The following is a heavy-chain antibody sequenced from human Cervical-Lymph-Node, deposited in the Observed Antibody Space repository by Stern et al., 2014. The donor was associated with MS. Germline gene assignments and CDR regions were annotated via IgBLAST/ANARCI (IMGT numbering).Heavy chain of an antibody. J-gene: IGHJ2*01. CDR3: ARNAYGDLSYWYFDL. Sequence: EDQLVESGGGLVQPGGSLRLSCAASGFTFTTYWMSWVRQAPGQGLEWVANIKHDGSEEYYVESVKGRFTISRDDAKTSLYLQMDSLRAEDTAVYYCARNAYGDLSYWYFDLWGRGTLVTVSS. CDR1: GFTFTTYW. CDR2: IKHDGSEE. D-gene: IGHD4-17*01. V-gene: IGHV3-7*01.